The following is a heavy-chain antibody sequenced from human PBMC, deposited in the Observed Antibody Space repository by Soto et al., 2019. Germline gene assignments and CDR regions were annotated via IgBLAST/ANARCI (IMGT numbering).Heavy chain of an antibody. V-gene: IGHV4-39*01. J-gene: IGHJ4*02. CDR1: GGSISSSSYY. Sequence: QMQLQESSPGLVKPSETLSLTCTVSGGSISSSSYYWGWIRQPPGQGLEWLGTIYSLGNTYYNQSINSRITNAVDKSKSQLFLKLTSATSPDTAVYYCARQIYDSSGYYYTYWGQGTLVTVSS. D-gene: IGHD3-22*01. CDR2: IYSLGNT. CDR3: ARQIYDSSGYYYTY.